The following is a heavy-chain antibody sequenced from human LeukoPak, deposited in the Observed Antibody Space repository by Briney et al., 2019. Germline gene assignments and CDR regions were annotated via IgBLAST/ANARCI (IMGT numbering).Heavy chain of an antibody. D-gene: IGHD1-7*01. CDR3: AKERLELRSLDY. CDR2: IWYDGSNK. V-gene: IGHV3-33*06. CDR1: GFTFSSYG. Sequence: PGGSLRLSCAASGFTFSSYGMHWVRQAPGKGLEWVAVIWYDGSNKYYADSVKGRFTISRDNSKNTLYLQMNSLRAEDTAVYYCAKERLELRSLDYWGQGTLVTVSS. J-gene: IGHJ4*02.